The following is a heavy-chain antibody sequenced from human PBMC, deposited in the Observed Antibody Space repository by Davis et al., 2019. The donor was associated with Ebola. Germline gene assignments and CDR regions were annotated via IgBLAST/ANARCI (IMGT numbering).Heavy chain of an antibody. V-gene: IGHV3-9*01. D-gene: IGHD3-10*01. CDR1: GLTFDNYA. CDR2: ITSNSGTT. Sequence: PGGSLRLSCATSGLTFDNYAMHWFRQDPGKGLEWVSGITSNSGTTAYADSVKGRFTISQDNAKDSLYLQMNSLRIEDTAFYYCAKDFYGSGSYIDAWGQGTLVAVSS. CDR3: AKDFYGSGSYIDA. J-gene: IGHJ5*02.